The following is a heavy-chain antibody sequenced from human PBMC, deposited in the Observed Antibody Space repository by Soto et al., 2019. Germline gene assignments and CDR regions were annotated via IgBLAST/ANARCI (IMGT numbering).Heavy chain of an antibody. D-gene: IGHD2-15*01. V-gene: IGHV4-39*07. J-gene: IGHJ4*02. CDR3: AGLYCSGGSCYFDY. CDR1: GGSISSSSYY. Sequence: SETLSLTCTVSGGSISSSSYYWGWIRQPPGKGLEWIGSIYYSGSTNYNPSLKSRVTISVDTSKNQFSLKLSSVTAADTAVYYCAGLYCSGGSCYFDYWGQGTLVTVSS. CDR2: IYYSGST.